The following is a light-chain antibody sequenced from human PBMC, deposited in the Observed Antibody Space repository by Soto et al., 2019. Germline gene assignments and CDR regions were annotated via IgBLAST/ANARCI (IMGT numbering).Light chain of an antibody. J-gene: IGLJ2*01. Sequence: SYDLTQPPSVSVAPGQTARITCGGNNIGIKSVHWYQQKPGQAPVLVVYDDSDRPSGIPGRFSGSNSGNTATLTISRVEAGDEADYYCQVWDTGSMTFGGGTKLTVL. CDR2: DDS. CDR1: NIGIKS. CDR3: QVWDTGSMT. V-gene: IGLV3-21*02.